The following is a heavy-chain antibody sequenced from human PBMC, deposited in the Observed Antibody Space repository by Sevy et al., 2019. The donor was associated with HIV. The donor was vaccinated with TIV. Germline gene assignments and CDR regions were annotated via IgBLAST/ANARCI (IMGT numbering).Heavy chain of an antibody. CDR1: GFVFSDYG. CDR2: IRYDGSNQ. J-gene: IGHJ4*02. D-gene: IGHD6-25*01. V-gene: IGHV3-30*02. Sequence: GGSLRLSCSASGFVFSDYGMHWVRQTPGKGLEWLGFIRYDGSNQNFADSVKGRFSISRDNSKNTLYLQMNSLRIEDTDLYYCVKDRGSSGWVSYYFDYWGQGTLVTVSS. CDR3: VKDRGSSGWVSYYFDY.